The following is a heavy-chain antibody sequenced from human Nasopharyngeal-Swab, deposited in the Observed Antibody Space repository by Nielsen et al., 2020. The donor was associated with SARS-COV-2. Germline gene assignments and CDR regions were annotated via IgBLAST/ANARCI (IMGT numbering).Heavy chain of an antibody. Sequence: SDTLSLTFTASGDSIAYSTFYWGWTRQPPGKGLEWIGNIYYNGNTYQNPSLKSRLTISVDKSKNQFSLQLSSVTAADTAVYYCVRSSSWYYFDYWAQGTQVTVSS. CDR1: GDSIAYSTFY. CDR2: IYYNGNT. J-gene: IGHJ4*02. V-gene: IGHV4-39*01. CDR3: VRSSSWYYFDY. D-gene: IGHD6-13*01.